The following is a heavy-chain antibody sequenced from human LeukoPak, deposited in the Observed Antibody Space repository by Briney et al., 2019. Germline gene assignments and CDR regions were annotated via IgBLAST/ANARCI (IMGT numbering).Heavy chain of an antibody. Sequence: PVGSLRLSSAASVFTFISSTMSWVPQAPGKGLKGVSRIIVIVGITDNKDSVKGRFTISTDNTKNTLYLHINTLRAEDTAVYYTAKDRSGWYYFDYWGQGTLVTVSS. D-gene: IGHD6-19*01. CDR3: AKDRSGWYYFDY. V-gene: IGHV3-23*01. CDR2: IIVIVGIT. CDR1: VFTFISST. J-gene: IGHJ4*02.